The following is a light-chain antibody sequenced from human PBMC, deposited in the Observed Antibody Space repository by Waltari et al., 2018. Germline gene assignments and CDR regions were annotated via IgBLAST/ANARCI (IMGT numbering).Light chain of an antibody. CDR2: DDS. CDR1: NIGSKS. CDR3: QVWDSGSGHPHVV. Sequence: SYVLTQPPSVSVAPGQTASITCGGDNIGSKSVHWSQQKAGQAPVLVVHDDSDRPSGIPERLSGSNSGNTATLTISRVEAGDEADFYCQVWDSGSGHPHVVFGGGTRLTVL. J-gene: IGLJ2*01. V-gene: IGLV3-21*02.